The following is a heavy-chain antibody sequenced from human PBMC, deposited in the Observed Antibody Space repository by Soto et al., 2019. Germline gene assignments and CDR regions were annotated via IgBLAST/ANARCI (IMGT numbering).Heavy chain of an antibody. CDR3: ARDGGSHSGGIDY. D-gene: IGHD1-26*01. V-gene: IGHV1-69*01. Sequence: QVQLVKSGAEVKKPGSSVKVSCKASGGTFSSYSINWVRQAPGQGLEWMGEIIPIFGTANYAQKFHDRVTITADASTSTAYMELSSLRSEATAVYYCARDGGSHSGGIDYWGQGPLVTVSS. CDR2: IIPIFGTA. J-gene: IGHJ4*02. CDR1: GGTFSSYS.